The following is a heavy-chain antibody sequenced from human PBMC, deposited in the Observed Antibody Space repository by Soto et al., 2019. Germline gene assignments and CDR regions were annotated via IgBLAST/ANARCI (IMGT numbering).Heavy chain of an antibody. D-gene: IGHD4-17*01. J-gene: IGHJ4*02. CDR2: VYYSGT. CDR3: ARQSSGDFDF. V-gene: IGHV4-59*08. CDR1: GGSIGHYY. Sequence: QVQLQESGPGLVKPSETLSLTCSVSGGSIGHYYWNWIRQSPGKGLEWIGNVYYSGTTYNPSLRRRVTLSVDTSKSQFSLNLTSVTAADTAVYYCARQSSGDFDFWGQGVLVTVSS.